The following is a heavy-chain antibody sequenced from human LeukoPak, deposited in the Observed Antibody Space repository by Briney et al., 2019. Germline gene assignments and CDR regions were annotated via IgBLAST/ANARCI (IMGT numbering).Heavy chain of an antibody. D-gene: IGHD2-15*01. CDR3: AKAMGEGHCSGGSCFTFDY. J-gene: IGHJ4*02. CDR1: GITIDDYT. CDR2: ISRNSSSI. V-gene: IGHV3-9*03. Sequence: MRLSSAAAGITIDDYTMRCVRAPRERGLGGASSISRNSSSIAYADSVKGRFTISRDNAKNSLYLQMNSLRVEDMALYYCAKAMGEGHCSGGSCFTFDYWGQGTLVTVSS.